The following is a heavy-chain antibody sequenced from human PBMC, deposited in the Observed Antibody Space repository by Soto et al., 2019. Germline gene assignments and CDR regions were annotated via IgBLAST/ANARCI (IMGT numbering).Heavy chain of an antibody. CDR2: IYHSGST. Sequence: SETLSLTCAVSSGSISSSNWWSWVRQPPGKGLEWIGEIYHSGSTNYNPSLKSRVTISVDKSKNQFSLKLSSVTAADTAVYYCARDGAAADEEYYFDYWGQGTLVTVSS. D-gene: IGHD6-13*01. J-gene: IGHJ4*02. V-gene: IGHV4-4*02. CDR3: ARDGAAADEEYYFDY. CDR1: SGSISSSNW.